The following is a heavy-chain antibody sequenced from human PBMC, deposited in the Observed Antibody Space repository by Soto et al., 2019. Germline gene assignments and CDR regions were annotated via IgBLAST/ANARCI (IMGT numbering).Heavy chain of an antibody. CDR1: GFTFSSYS. CDR3: AREGCSSTSCWYAMDV. Sequence: EVQLVESGGGLVKPGGSLRLSCAASGFTFSSYSMNWVRQAPGKGLEWVSSISSSSSYIYYADSVKGRFTISRDNAKNSLYLHMNSLRAEDTAVYYCAREGCSSTSCWYAMDVWGQGTTVTVSS. J-gene: IGHJ6*02. CDR2: ISSSSSYI. D-gene: IGHD2-2*01. V-gene: IGHV3-21*01.